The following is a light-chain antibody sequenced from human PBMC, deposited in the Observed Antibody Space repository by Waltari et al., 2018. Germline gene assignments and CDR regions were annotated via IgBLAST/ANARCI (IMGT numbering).Light chain of an antibody. V-gene: IGLV2-23*01. CDR1: SSHVGSVNL. CDR3: CSYAGSHVV. J-gene: IGLJ2*01. CDR2: DAT. Sequence: QSALTQPASVSGSPGQSITIPCPGTSSHVGSVNLVSWYQHHPGKAPKFLIYDATKRPSGVSDRFSGSKSGNTASLTISGLQTEDEADYYCCSYAGSHVVFGGGTKLTVL.